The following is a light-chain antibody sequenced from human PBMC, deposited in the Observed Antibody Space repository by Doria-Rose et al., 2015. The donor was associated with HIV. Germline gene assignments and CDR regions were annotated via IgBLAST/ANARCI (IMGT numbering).Light chain of an antibody. CDR2: AAS. V-gene: IGKV1-39*01. J-gene: IGKJ1*01. CDR1: QSISAY. Sequence: ASVGDRVTITCRASQSISAYLNWYQQKPGKAPKLLIYAASSLESGVPSRFSGSGSGTDFTLTISSLQPEDFAGYYCQQSYDTSRTFGQGTRVEIK. CDR3: QQSYDTSRT.